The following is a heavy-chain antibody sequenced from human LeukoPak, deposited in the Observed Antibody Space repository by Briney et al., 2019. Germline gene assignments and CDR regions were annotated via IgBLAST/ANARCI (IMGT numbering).Heavy chain of an antibody. V-gene: IGHV1-2*02. CDR2: INPNSGGT. CDR1: GYTFTGYY. Sequence: GASVKVSCKASGYTFTGYYMHWVRQAPGQGPEWMGWINPNSGGTNYAQKFQGRVTMTRDTSISTAYMELSRLRSDDTAVYYCARARRAHYYYGMDVWGQGTTVTVSS. J-gene: IGHJ6*02. CDR3: ARARRAHYYYGMDV.